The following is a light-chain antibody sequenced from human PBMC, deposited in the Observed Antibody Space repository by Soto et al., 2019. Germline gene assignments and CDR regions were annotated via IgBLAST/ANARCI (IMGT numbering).Light chain of an antibody. V-gene: IGKV3-20*01. CDR3: QQYGSSPAT. J-gene: IGKJ1*01. CDR1: QLFSSN. CDR2: GVS. Sequence: EIVMTQSPATLSVSPGESVTLSCRASQLFSSNLAWYQHKPGQAPRLLIYGVSTRDTGVPDRFSGSGSGTDFTLTISRLEPEDFAVYFCQQYGSSPATFGQGTKVDIK.